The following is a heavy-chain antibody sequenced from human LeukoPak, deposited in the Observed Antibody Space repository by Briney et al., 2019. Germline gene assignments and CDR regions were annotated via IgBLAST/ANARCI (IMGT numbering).Heavy chain of an antibody. CDR3: ARDLAYYYGSGSYSQGHWFDP. V-gene: IGHV4-4*07. CDR2: IYTSGST. D-gene: IGHD3-10*01. J-gene: IGHJ5*02. Sequence: SETLSLTCTVSGGSISSYYWSWIRQPAGKGLEWIGRIYTSGSTNYNPSLKSRVTMSVDTSKNQFSLKLSSVTAADTAVYYCARDLAYYYGSGSYSQGHWFDPWGQGTLVTVSS. CDR1: GGSISSYY.